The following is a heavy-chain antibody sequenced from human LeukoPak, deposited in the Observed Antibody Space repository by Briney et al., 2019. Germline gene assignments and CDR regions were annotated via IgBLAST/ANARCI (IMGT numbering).Heavy chain of an antibody. CDR3: ARDQTPRSSTSCPPGTFDP. D-gene: IGHD2-2*01. Sequence: GGSLRLSCAASGFTFSDYYMSWIRQAPGKGLEWVSYISRGGSNIYYADSVKGRFTISRVNAKNSLYLQMNSLRAEDTAVYYCARDQTPRSSTSCPPGTFDPWGQGTLVTVSS. J-gene: IGHJ5*02. CDR2: ISRGGSNI. V-gene: IGHV3-11*01. CDR1: GFTFSDYY.